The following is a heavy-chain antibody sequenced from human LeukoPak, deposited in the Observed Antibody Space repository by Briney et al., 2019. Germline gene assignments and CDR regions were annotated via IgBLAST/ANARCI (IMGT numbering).Heavy chain of an antibody. J-gene: IGHJ3*02. CDR1: GGSVSSSGYY. Sequence: SETLSLTCTVSGGSVSSSGYYWVWIRQPPGKGLEWIGNIYYSGSTSYNPSLKSRFTISVDTSKNQFSLKVRSVTAADTAVYYCARDRLDYTVGGDAFDIWGQGTMVTVSS. D-gene: IGHD4-11*01. CDR3: ARDRLDYTVGGDAFDI. V-gene: IGHV4-39*07. CDR2: IYYSGST.